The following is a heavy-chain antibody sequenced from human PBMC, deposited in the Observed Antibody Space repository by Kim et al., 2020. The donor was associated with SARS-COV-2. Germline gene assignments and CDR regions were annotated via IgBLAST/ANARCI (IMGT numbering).Heavy chain of an antibody. J-gene: IGHJ4*02. D-gene: IGHD3-10*01. Sequence: SETLSLTCAVYGGSFSGYYWSWIRQPPGKGLEWIGEINHSGSTNYNPSLKSRVTISVDTSKNQFSLKLSSVTAADTAVYYCARGLSMVRGVPLSFDYWGQGTLVTVSS. CDR1: GGSFSGYY. V-gene: IGHV4-34*01. CDR3: ARGLSMVRGVPLSFDY. CDR2: INHSGST.